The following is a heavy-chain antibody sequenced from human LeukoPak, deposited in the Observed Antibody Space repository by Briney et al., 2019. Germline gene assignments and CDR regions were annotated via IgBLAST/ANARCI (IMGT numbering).Heavy chain of an antibody. CDR3: ASLYGDYVASDY. CDR2: INPNSGGT. Sequence: ASVKVSCKASGSSFTVYYMHWVRQAPGQGLGWMGWINPNSGGTNYAQKFLGRVTMTRDTSISTAYMELSRLRSDDTAVYYCASLYGDYVASDYWGQGTLVTVSS. CDR1: GSSFTVYY. D-gene: IGHD4-17*01. J-gene: IGHJ4*02. V-gene: IGHV1-2*02.